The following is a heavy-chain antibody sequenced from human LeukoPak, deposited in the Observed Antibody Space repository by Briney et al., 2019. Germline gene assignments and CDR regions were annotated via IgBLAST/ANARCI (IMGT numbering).Heavy chain of an antibody. J-gene: IGHJ4*02. CDR1: GYSFTSYW. V-gene: IGHV5-51*01. CDR2: IYPGDSDT. CDR3: ARQGPPYYDFWSAGFDY. Sequence: ESLKISXKGSGYSFTSYWIGWARQMPGKGLEWMGIIYPGDSDTRYSPSFQGQVTISADKSISTAYLQWSSLKASDTAMYYCARQGPPYYDFWSAGFDYWGQGTLVTVSS. D-gene: IGHD3-3*01.